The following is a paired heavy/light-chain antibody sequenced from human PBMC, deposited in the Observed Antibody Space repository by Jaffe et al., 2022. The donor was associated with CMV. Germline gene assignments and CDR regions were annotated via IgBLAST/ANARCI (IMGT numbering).Light chain of an antibody. Sequence: DIQVTQSPSTLSASVGDRVTITCRASQRISNFLAWYQQKPGKAPKLLISKASILESGVPSRFSGSGSGTDFTLTIDSLQPDDFGTYYCQQYSVYWTFGQGTKVEVK. CDR3: QQYSVYWT. J-gene: IGKJ1*01. V-gene: IGKV1-5*03. CDR1: QRISNF. CDR2: KAS.
Heavy chain of an antibody. CDR2: MSGSGSQT. V-gene: IGHV3-11*01. Sequence: QVQLVESGGTLVKPGGSLRLSCVASGFTLSDYFMSWIRQAPGKGLEWVAYMSGSGSQTYYAASVKGRFAISRDNTRNTVFLQLNSLTAEDTAVYYCARYSTSSVLDQWGQGTLVTVSS. CDR3: ARYSTSSVLDQ. J-gene: IGHJ4*02. CDR1: GFTLSDYF. D-gene: IGHD4-4*01.